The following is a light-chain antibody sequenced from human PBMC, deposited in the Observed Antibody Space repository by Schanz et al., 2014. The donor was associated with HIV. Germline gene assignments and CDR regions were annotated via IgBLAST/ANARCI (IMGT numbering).Light chain of an antibody. CDR3: QSYDSSLSGVV. CDR2: GNN. V-gene: IGLV1-44*01. CDR1: TSNIGRNS. J-gene: IGLJ2*01. Sequence: QSVLTQPPSASGTPGQRVTISCSGGTSNIGRNSVNWYQQLPGTAPKLLIYGNNQRPSGVPDRFSGSKSGTSASLAISGLQAEDEADYYCQSYDSSLSGVVFGGGTKLTVL.